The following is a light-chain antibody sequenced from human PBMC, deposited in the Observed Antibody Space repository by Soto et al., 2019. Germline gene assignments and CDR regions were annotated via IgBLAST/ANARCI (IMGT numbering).Light chain of an antibody. Sequence: QSLLTQPPSASGTPGQRVTISCSGSSSNIGGNSVNWYQQLPGTAPKLLMYSNNQRAAGVPDRFSGSKSDTSASLAISGLQSEDDGDYYCASWDDSLNGPVFGGGTKLTVL. CDR1: SSNIGGNS. CDR2: SNN. V-gene: IGLV1-44*01. CDR3: ASWDDSLNGPV. J-gene: IGLJ3*02.